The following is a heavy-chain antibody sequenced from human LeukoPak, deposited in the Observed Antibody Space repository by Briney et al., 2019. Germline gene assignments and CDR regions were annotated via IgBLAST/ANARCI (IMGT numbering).Heavy chain of an antibody. J-gene: IGHJ3*02. CDR2: IYHSGST. V-gene: IGHV4-30-2*01. D-gene: IGHD3-10*01. CDR3: ARITMVRGVPDAFNI. CDR1: GGSISRGGYS. Sequence: SETLSLTCAVSGGSISRGGYSWSWIRQPPGKGLERLGYIYHSGSTYYNPSLKSRVTISVDRSKNQFSLKLSSVTAADTAVYYCARITMVRGVPDAFNIWGQGTMVTVSS.